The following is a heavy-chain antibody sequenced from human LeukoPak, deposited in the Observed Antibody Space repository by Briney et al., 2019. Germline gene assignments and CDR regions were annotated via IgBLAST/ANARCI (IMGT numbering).Heavy chain of an antibody. V-gene: IGHV4-39*01. CDR2: IYYSGSN. CDR3: ASSGFYYFFDY. D-gene: IGHD3-22*01. CDR1: GGSISSSNYY. Sequence: SETLSLTCTVSGGSISSSNYYWGWIRQPPGKGLEWVGSIYYSGSNYYNPSLKSRVTISVDTSKNQFSLKLSSVTAADTAVYFCASSGFYYFFDYWGQGNLVTVSS. J-gene: IGHJ4*02.